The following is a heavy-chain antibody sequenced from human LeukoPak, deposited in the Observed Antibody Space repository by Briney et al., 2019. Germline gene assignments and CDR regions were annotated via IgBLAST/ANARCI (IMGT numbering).Heavy chain of an antibody. D-gene: IGHD3-9*01. CDR1: GFTFSSYG. J-gene: IGHJ3*02. Sequence: GGSLRLSCAASGFTFSSYGMHWVRQAPGKGLEWVAVISYDGSNKYYADSVKGRFTISRDNSKNTLYLQMNSLRAEDTAVYYCAKDLDPWLTGQTHDAFDIWGQGTMVTVSS. V-gene: IGHV3-30*18. CDR3: AKDLDPWLTGQTHDAFDI. CDR2: ISYDGSNK.